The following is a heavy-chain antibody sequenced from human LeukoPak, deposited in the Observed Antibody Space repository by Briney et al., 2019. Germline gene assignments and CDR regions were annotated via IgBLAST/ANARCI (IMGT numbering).Heavy chain of an antibody. CDR3: ARGKASGEFSDYSLDALDI. CDR1: GFTFSSSG. V-gene: IGHV3-33*05. J-gene: IGHJ3*02. Sequence: GGSLRLSCTAPGFTFSSSGMHWVRQAPGKGLEWVALISFDGSDIYYADSVQGRFTISRDNAKNTLFLQMNSLRAEDTAVYYCARGKASGEFSDYSLDALDIWGQGTMVIVSS. CDR2: ISFDGSDI. D-gene: IGHD4-11*01.